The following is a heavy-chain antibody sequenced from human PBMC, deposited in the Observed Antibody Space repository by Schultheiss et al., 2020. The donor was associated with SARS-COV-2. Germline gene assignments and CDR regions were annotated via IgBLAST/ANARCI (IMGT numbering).Heavy chain of an antibody. J-gene: IGHJ5*02. D-gene: IGHD3-9*01. V-gene: IGHV4-4*02. CDR3: ARVGGDYDILTGYYTSAWFDP. Sequence: SETLSLTCAVSGGSISSSNWWSWVRQPPGKGLEWIGEINHSGSTKYNPSLKSRVTISVDTSKNQFSLTLTSVTAADTAVYYCARVGGDYDILTGYYTSAWFDPWGQGTLVTVSS. CDR2: INHSGST. CDR1: GGSISSSNW.